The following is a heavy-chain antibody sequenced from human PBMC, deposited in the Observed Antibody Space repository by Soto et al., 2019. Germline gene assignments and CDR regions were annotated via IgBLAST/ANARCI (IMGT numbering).Heavy chain of an antibody. CDR1: GFTFSSYA. Sequence: GGSLRLSCAASGFTFSSYAMSWVRQAPGKGLEWVSAISGSGGSTYYADSVKGRFTISRDNSKNTLYLQMNSLRAEDTAVYYCAKGAYCSSTSCYFLFDYWGQGTLVTVSS. CDR2: ISGSGGST. V-gene: IGHV3-23*01. CDR3: AKGAYCSSTSCYFLFDY. D-gene: IGHD2-2*01. J-gene: IGHJ4*02.